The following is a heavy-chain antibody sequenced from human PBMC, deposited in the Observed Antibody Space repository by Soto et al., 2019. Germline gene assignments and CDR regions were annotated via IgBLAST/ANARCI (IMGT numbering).Heavy chain of an antibody. J-gene: IGHJ6*02. CDR3: AKDLPRTGSDQGGCVDV. D-gene: IGHD1-26*01. CDR1: GFTLSNYA. Sequence: QVQLVESGGGVVQPGRSLRLSCAASGFTLSNYAMHWVRQAPGKGLARVAVISHDGSTAYYAESVNGRFTISKDNSKNTLYLQMAALRAEDTAVYYFAKDLPRTGSDQGGCVDVWGQGTTVTVSS. CDR2: ISHDGSTA. V-gene: IGHV3-30*18.